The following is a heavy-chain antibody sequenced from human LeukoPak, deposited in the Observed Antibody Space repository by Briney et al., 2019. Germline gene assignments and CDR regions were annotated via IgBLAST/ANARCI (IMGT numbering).Heavy chain of an antibody. D-gene: IGHD3-3*01. CDR1: GYSFSSYA. V-gene: IGHV7-4-1*02. Sequence: ASVKVSCKSSGYSFSSYAMNWVRQAPGQGLEWMGWIITNTGNPTYAQGFTGRFVFSLDTSVSTAYLQISSLKAEDTAVYYCARRYYDFLSDLYGMDVWGQGTTVTVSS. CDR3: ARRYYDFLSDLYGMDV. J-gene: IGHJ6*02. CDR2: IITNTGNP.